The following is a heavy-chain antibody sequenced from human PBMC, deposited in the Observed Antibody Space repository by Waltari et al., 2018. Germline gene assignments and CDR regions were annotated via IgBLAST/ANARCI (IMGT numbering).Heavy chain of an antibody. D-gene: IGHD4-17*01. CDR3: ARAPWGYGDF. Sequence: QVQLQESGPGLVKPSETLSLTCAVSGYSIRSGYYWGWIRQPPGKGLEWIGSIYHSGSTYYNPSLKSRVTISVDTSKNQFSLKLSSVTAADTAVYYCARAPWGYGDFWGQGTMVTVSS. CDR2: IYHSGST. J-gene: IGHJ3*01. V-gene: IGHV4-38-2*01. CDR1: GYSIRSGYY.